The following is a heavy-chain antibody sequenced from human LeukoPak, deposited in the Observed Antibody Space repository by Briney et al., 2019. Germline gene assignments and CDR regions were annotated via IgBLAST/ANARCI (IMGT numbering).Heavy chain of an antibody. V-gene: IGHV3-64*01. Sequence: GGSLRLSCAASGFTFSSYAMHWVRQAPGKGLEYVSAISSNGGSTYYANSVKGRFTISRDNSKNTPYLQMGSLRAEDMAVYYCARAITMIVVAAPDYWGQGTLVTVSS. CDR1: GFTFSSYA. CDR2: ISSNGGST. J-gene: IGHJ4*02. CDR3: ARAITMIVVAAPDY. D-gene: IGHD3-22*01.